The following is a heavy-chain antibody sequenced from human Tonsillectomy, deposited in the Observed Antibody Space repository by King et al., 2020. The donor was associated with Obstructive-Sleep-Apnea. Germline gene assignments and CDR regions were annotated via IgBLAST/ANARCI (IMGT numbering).Heavy chain of an antibody. J-gene: IGHJ4*02. Sequence: QLVQSGGGLVKPGGSLRLSCAASGFTFSDYYMSWIRQAPGKGLEWVSYISSSSSYTNYADSVKGRFTISRDNAKNSLYLQMNSLRAEDTAVYYCARNVFHGYYYVDYWGQGTLVTVSS. V-gene: IGHV3-11*06. CDR1: GFTFSDYY. CDR3: ARNVFHGYYYVDY. D-gene: IGHD3-22*01. CDR2: ISSSSSYT.